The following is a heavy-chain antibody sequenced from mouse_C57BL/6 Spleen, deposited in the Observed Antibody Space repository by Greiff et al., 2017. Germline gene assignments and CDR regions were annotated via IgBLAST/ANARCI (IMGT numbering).Heavy chain of an antibody. D-gene: IGHD4-1*01. CDR3: ARDQGNWDWFAY. CDR2: ISDGGSYT. V-gene: IGHV5-4*01. CDR1: GFTFSSYA. J-gene: IGHJ3*01. Sequence: EVNLVESGGGLVKPGGSLKLSCAASGFTFSSYAMSWVRQTPEKRLEWVATISDGGSYTYYPDNVKGRFTISRDNAKNNLYLQMSHLKSEDTAMYYCARDQGNWDWFAYWGQGTLVTVSA.